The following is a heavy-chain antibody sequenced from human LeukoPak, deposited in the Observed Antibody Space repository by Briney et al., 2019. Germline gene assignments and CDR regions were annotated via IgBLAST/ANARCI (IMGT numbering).Heavy chain of an antibody. J-gene: IGHJ4*02. CDR2: IKQDDSEK. CDR3: AKKGQADDGGKPD. V-gene: IGHV3-7*03. Sequence: PGGSLRLSCAASGFTFSSYWMSWVRQAPGKGLEWVANIKQDDSEKYYVDSVKGRFTISRDNSKNTLYLQMNNLRADDTAVYYCAKKGQADDGGKPDWGQGTLVTVSS. CDR1: GFTFSSYW.